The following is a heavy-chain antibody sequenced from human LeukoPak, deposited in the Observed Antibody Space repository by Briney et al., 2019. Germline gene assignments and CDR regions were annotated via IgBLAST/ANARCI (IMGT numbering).Heavy chain of an antibody. V-gene: IGHV1-18*01. Sequence: ASVKVSCKAFGYTFTNYGITWLRQAPGQGLEWMGWISAYNGNTNYAQKLQGRVTMTTDTSTSTAYMELRSLRSDDTAVYYCAREGFDWLLYYFDYWGQGTLVTVSS. CDR1: GYTFTNYG. D-gene: IGHD3-9*01. CDR2: ISAYNGNT. J-gene: IGHJ4*02. CDR3: AREGFDWLLYYFDY.